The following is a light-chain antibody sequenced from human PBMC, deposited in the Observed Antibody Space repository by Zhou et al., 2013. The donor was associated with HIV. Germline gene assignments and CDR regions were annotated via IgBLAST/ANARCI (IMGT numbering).Light chain of an antibody. Sequence: DIQMTQSPSTLSASVGERVTITCRASQTVNSWLAWYQQKPGKAPKLLIYKTSTLESGVPSRFSGSGSGTEFTLTITSLQPDDLATYYCQQYESSPWTFGQGTKV. CDR2: KTS. CDR3: QQYESSPWT. V-gene: IGKV1-5*03. CDR1: QTVNSW. J-gene: IGKJ1*01.